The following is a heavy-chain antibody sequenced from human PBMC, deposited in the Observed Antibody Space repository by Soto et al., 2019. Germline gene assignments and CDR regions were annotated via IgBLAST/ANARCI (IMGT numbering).Heavy chain of an antibody. CDR1: GFTFSSYS. CDR3: ARDGPYDILTGYYLSVYYFDY. CDR2: ISSSSSYI. V-gene: IGHV3-21*01. D-gene: IGHD3-9*01. J-gene: IGHJ4*02. Sequence: PGGSLRLSCAASGFTFSSYSMNWVRQAPGKGLEWVSSISSSSSYIYYADSVKGRFTISRDNAKNSLYLQMNSLRAEDTAVYYCARDGPYDILTGYYLSVYYFDYWGQGTLVTVSS.